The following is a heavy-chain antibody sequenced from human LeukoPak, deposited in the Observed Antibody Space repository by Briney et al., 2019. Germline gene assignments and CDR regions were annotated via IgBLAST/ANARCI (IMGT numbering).Heavy chain of an antibody. Sequence: GGSLRLSCAASGFAFDTYSMTWVRQAPGKGLEWVSSISSWSSFIYSADSVTGRFTISRDNAKDSLYLQMNSLRAEDTAVYYCARAGSTNSWFDPWGQGTLVIVSS. J-gene: IGHJ5*02. CDR2: ISSWSSFI. D-gene: IGHD2-2*01. V-gene: IGHV3-21*01. CDR1: GFAFDTYS. CDR3: ARAGSTNSWFDP.